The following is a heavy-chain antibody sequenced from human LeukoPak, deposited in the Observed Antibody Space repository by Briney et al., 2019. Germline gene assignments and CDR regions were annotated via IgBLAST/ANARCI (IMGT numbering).Heavy chain of an antibody. CDR3: AKGWQQLSSYPFDY. CDR1: GFTFSSYA. J-gene: IGHJ4*02. D-gene: IGHD6-13*01. CDR2: ISGGGGST. V-gene: IGHV3-23*01. Sequence: GGSLRLSCAASGFTFSSYAMSWVRQAPGKGLEWVSAISGGGGSTYYADSVKGRFTISRDNSKNTLYLQMNSLRAEDTAVYYCAKGWQQLSSYPFDYWGQGTLVTVSS.